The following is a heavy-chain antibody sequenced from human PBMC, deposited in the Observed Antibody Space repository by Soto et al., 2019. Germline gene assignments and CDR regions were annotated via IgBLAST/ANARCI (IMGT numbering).Heavy chain of an antibody. J-gene: IGHJ5*02. CDR2: ISSSSSYI. CDR1: GFTFSSST. Sequence: EVQLVESGGGLVKPGGSLRLSSAGSGFTFSSSTMTWVRQAPGKGLEWVSSISSSSSYIYQPDSLKGRFTISRDNAKNSVFLQMSSLRAEDTAVYYSARDLGEVYATWGQGTLVTVSS. V-gene: IGHV3-21*01. CDR3: ARDLGEVYAT. D-gene: IGHD2-8*01.